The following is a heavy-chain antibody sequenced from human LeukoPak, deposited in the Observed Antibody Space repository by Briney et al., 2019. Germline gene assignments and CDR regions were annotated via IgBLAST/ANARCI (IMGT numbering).Heavy chain of an antibody. CDR2: ISYDGSNK. V-gene: IGHV3-30*04. Sequence: GGSLRLSCAASGFTFSSYTMHWVRQAPGKGLEWGAVISYDGSNKNYAGSVKGRFTISRDTSKNTLYMQMNSLRAEDTAVYYCARSYRSGWYYLDYWGQGALVTVSS. D-gene: IGHD6-19*01. CDR1: GFTFSSYT. CDR3: ARSYRSGWYYLDY. J-gene: IGHJ4*02.